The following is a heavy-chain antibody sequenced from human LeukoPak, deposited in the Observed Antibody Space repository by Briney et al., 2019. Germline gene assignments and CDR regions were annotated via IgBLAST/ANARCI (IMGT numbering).Heavy chain of an antibody. CDR2: INPSGGFT. D-gene: IGHD1-26*01. CDR1: GYSFSTHW. J-gene: IGHJ5*02. Sequence: GASVKVSCKASGYSFSTHWMHWVRQAPGQGLEWMGIINPSGGFTSYAQKLQGRVTVTGDMSTSTVYMELSNLRSEDTAVYYCARDQSGEWELLSGWWFDPWGQGTLVTVSS. V-gene: IGHV1-46*01. CDR3: ARDQSGEWELLSGWWFDP.